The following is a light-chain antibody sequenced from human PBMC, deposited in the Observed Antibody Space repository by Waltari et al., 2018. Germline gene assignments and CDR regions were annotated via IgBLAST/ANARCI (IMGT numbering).Light chain of an antibody. CDR2: EKN. CDR1: SLRSYY. CDR3: KSRDSSGNQLDMV. V-gene: IGLV3-19*01. J-gene: IGLJ2*01. Sequence: SSDLTQDPAVSVSLGQTVRITCQGDSLRSYYASWYQQKPGQAPVLCMYEKNSRPPGIPDRFSGSSSGNTASLTITGAQAEDEADYYCKSRDSSGNQLDMVFGGGTKLTVL.